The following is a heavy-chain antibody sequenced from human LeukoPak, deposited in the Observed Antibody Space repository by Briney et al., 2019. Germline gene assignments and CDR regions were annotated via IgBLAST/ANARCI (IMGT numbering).Heavy chain of an antibody. CDR1: GFTFSSYA. Sequence: GGSLRLSCAASGFTFSSYAMSWVRQAPGKGLEWVSAISGSGGSTYYADSVKGRFTISRDNSKNTLYLQMNSLRAEDTALYYCARDRDFSLIGGYYYYYMDVWGKGTTVTVSS. J-gene: IGHJ6*03. D-gene: IGHD3-16*01. CDR3: ARDRDFSLIGGYYYYYMDV. V-gene: IGHV3-23*01. CDR2: ISGSGGST.